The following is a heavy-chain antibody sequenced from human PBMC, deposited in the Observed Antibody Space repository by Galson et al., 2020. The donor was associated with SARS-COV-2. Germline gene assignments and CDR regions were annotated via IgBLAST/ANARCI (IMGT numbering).Heavy chain of an antibody. CDR1: GFIFNNYA. CDR2: ILYDGVNT. V-gene: IGHV3-30*07. D-gene: IGHD3-16*01. Sequence: GESLKISCAASGFIFNNYAMHWVPQAPGKGLEWVAIILYDGVNTYYADSVRGRFTISRDNSKNTVYLQMSSLRVEDTAVYYCAREDYMDTWGKGTTVTVSS. CDR3: AREDYMDT. J-gene: IGHJ6*04.